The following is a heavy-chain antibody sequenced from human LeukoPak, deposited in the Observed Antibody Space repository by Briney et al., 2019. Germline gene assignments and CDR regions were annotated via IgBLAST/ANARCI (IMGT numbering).Heavy chain of an antibody. CDR1: GGSISSYY. Sequence: SETLSLTCTVSGGSISSYYWSWIRQPPGKGLEWIGYIYYSGSTNYNPSPKSRVTISVDTSKNQFSLKLSSVTAADTAVYYCAGQLNYYYMDVWGKGTTVTVSS. CDR3: AGQLNYYYMDV. V-gene: IGHV4-59*01. D-gene: IGHD5-18*01. J-gene: IGHJ6*03. CDR2: IYYSGST.